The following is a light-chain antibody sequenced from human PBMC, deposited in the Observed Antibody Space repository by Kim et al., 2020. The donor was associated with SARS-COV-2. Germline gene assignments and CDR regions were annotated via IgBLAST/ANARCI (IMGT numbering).Light chain of an antibody. Sequence: DIQMTQSPPYVSASVGDRVTITCRASQGTSSWLAWFQQKPGKAPDLLIYDASTLQSGVPSRFSGSGSGTDFTLTITSLQPEDSGTYYCQQADNFPLTFAGGTKVEI. CDR2: DAS. CDR1: QGTSSW. J-gene: IGKJ4*01. CDR3: QQADNFPLT. V-gene: IGKV1-12*01.